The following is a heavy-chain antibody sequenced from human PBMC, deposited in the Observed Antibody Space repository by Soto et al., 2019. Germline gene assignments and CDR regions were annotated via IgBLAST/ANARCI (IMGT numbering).Heavy chain of an antibody. Sequence: QVILAQSGAEVKKPGSSVKVSCKVSGGSFSSFSINWVRQAPGQRFEWMGGIISILGTANFTQKFQDRVTFTADESTATAYMTLSSLTSEDTAFYYCTSFASHGYYPQNHYWGPGTQVTVSS. V-gene: IGHV1-69*01. CDR2: IISILGTA. D-gene: IGHD3-22*01. CDR1: GGSFSSFS. CDR3: TSFASHGYYPQNHY. J-gene: IGHJ4*02.